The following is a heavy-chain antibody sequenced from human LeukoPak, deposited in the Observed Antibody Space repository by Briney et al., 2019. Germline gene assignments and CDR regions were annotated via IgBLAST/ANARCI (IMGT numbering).Heavy chain of an antibody. CDR3: AGGTIAAAGTGY. J-gene: IGHJ4*02. CDR2: INPNSGGT. V-gene: IGHV1-2*02. D-gene: IGHD6-13*01. CDR1: GYTFTGYY. Sequence: ASVKVSCKASGYTFTGYYMHWVRQAPGQGLEWTGWINPNSGGTNYAQKFQGRVTMTRDTSISTAYMELSRLRSDDTAVYYCAGGTIAAAGTGYWGQGTLVTVSS.